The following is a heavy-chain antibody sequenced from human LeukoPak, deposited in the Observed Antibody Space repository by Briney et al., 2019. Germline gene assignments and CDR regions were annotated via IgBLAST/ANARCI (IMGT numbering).Heavy chain of an antibody. D-gene: IGHD3-10*02. CDR3: AELGITMIGGV. CDR1: GFTFSSYA. J-gene: IGHJ6*04. CDR2: ISSSGSTI. V-gene: IGHV3-48*03. Sequence: GGSLKLSCAASGFTFSSYAMSWVRQAPGKGLEWVSYISSSGSTIYYADSVKGRFTISRDNAKNSLYLQMNSLRAEDTAVYYCAELGITMIGGVWGKGTTVTISS.